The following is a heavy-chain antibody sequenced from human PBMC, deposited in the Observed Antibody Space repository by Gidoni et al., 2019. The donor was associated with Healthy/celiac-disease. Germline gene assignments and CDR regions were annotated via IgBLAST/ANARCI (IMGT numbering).Heavy chain of an antibody. Sequence: QLQLQESGPGLVKPSETLSLTCTVSGGSISSSSYSWGWVRQPPGKGLEWIGSSYYSGSTYYNPSLKSRVTISVDTSKNQFSLKLSSVTAADTAVYYCARHVNTVTTPFDYWGQGTLVTVSS. CDR2: SYYSGST. J-gene: IGHJ4*02. CDR1: GGSISSSSYS. CDR3: ARHVNTVTTPFDY. D-gene: IGHD4-17*01. V-gene: IGHV4-39*01.